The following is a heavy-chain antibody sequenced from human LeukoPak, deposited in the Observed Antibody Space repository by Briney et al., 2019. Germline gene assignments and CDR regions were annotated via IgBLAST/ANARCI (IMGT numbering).Heavy chain of an antibody. CDR1: GFTFSSYE. D-gene: IGHD3-3*01. V-gene: IGHV3-48*03. CDR2: ISSSGSTI. J-gene: IGHJ5*02. CDR3: ARVSRSGITIFGVVMGYNWFDP. Sequence: AGGSLRLSCAASGFTFSSYEMNWVRQALGKGLEWVSYISSSGSTIYYADSVKGRFTISRDNAKNSLYLQMNSLRAEDTAVYYCARVSRSGITIFGVVMGYNWFDPWGQGTLVTVSS.